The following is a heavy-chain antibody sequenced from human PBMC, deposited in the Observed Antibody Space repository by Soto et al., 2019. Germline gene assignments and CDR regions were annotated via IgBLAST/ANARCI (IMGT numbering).Heavy chain of an antibody. V-gene: IGHV4-39*01. Sequence: PSETLSLTCTVSGGSISSSSYYWGWIRQPPGKGLEWIGSIYYSGSTYYNPSLKSRVTISVDTSKNQFSLKLSSVTAADTAVYYCARIVLVLGQLVFGNWFDPWGQGTLVTVSS. CDR2: IYYSGST. CDR1: GGSISSSSYY. J-gene: IGHJ5*02. D-gene: IGHD6-6*01. CDR3: ARIVLVLGQLVFGNWFDP.